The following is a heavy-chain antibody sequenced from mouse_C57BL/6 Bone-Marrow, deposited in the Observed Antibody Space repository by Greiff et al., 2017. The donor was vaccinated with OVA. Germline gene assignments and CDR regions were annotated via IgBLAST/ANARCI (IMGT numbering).Heavy chain of an antibody. Sequence: EVKLVESGGGLVKPGGSLKLSCAASGFTFSDYGMHWVRQAPEKGLEWVAYISSGSSTIYYADTVKGRFTISRDNDKNTLFLQMTSLRSEDTAMYYCARDYGSSYGAMDYWGQGTSVTVSS. V-gene: IGHV5-17*01. J-gene: IGHJ4*01. D-gene: IGHD1-1*01. CDR1: GFTFSDYG. CDR2: ISSGSSTI. CDR3: ARDYGSSYGAMDY.